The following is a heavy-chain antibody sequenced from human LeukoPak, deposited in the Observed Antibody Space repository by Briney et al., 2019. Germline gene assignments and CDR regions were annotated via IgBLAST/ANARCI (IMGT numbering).Heavy chain of an antibody. CDR3: ARENTGEVDTFDI. CDR1: GYTFSNYA. V-gene: IGHV1-18*01. CDR2: ISSDTGNT. J-gene: IGHJ3*02. Sequence: ASVKVSCKASGYTFSNYAINWVRQAPGQGLEWMGWISSDTGNTRYGQNFQGRITITSDTSTSTAYMELRSLRSDDTAIYYCARENTGEVDTFDIWGQGTMVTVSS. D-gene: IGHD7-27*01.